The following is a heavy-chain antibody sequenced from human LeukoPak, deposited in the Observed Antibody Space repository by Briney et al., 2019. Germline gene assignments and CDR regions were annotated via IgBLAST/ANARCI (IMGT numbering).Heavy chain of an antibody. Sequence: SETLSLTCAVYGGSFSGYYWSWIRQPPGKGLEWIGYIYYSGSTYYNPSLKSRVTISVDTSKNQFSLKLSSVTAADTAVYYCAADYDSSGRFDYWGQGTLVTVSS. J-gene: IGHJ4*02. CDR2: IYYSGST. V-gene: IGHV4-59*06. CDR1: GGSFSGYY. D-gene: IGHD3-22*01. CDR3: AADYDSSGRFDY.